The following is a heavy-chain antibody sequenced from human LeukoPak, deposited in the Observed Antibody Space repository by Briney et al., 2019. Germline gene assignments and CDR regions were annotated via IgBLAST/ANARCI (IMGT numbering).Heavy chain of an antibody. CDR1: GLTFSTYT. CDR2: TSSGSSYI. V-gene: IGHV3-21*06. CDR3: ASHYDIDY. Sequence: GGSLRLSCAASGLTFSTYTMNWVRQAPGKGLEWVSSTSSGSSYIYYADSMKGRFTVSRDNAENSLYLQMNSLKAEDTAVYFCASHYDIDYWGQGTLVTVSS. D-gene: IGHD3-9*01. J-gene: IGHJ4*02.